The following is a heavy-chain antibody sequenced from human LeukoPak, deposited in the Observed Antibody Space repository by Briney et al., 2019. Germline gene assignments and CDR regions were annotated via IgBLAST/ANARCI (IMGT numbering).Heavy chain of an antibody. V-gene: IGHV1-2*02. D-gene: IGHD3-16*02. CDR2: INPNSGGT. Sequence: GASVKVSCKASGYTFTGYYMHWVRQAPGQGLEWMGWINPNSGGTNYAQKFQGRVTMTRDTSISTAYMELSRLRSDDTAVYYCFFLKYDYVWGSYRSAPFDYWGQGTLVTVSS. CDR1: GYTFTGYY. J-gene: IGHJ4*02. CDR3: FFLKYDYVWGSYRSAPFDY.